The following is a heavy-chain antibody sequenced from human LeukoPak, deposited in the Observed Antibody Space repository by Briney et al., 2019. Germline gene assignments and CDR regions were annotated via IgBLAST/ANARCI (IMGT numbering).Heavy chain of an antibody. J-gene: IGHJ4*02. D-gene: IGHD2-21*02. Sequence: GASVKVSCKASGYTFTSYYMHWVRQAPGHGLEWMGIINPSGGSTSYAQKFQGRVTMTRDMSTSTVYMELSSLRSEDTAVYYCARSVVVTAIQGDYWGQGTLVTVSS. CDR3: ARSVVVTAIQGDY. CDR2: INPSGGST. CDR1: GYTFTSYY. V-gene: IGHV1-46*01.